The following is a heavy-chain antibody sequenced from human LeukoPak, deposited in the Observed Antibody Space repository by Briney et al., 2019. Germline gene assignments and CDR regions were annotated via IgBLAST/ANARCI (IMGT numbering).Heavy chain of an antibody. CDR2: IYYSGST. CDR3: ARAKQAKPYYDSWSGYYTGICYFDY. CDR1: GGSISSYY. Sequence: SETLSLTCTVSGGSISSYYWSWLRQPPGKGLEWIGYIYYSGSTNYNPSLKSRVTISVDTSKNQFSLKLSSVTAADTAVYYCARAKQAKPYYDSWSGYYTGICYFDYWGQGTLVTVSS. V-gene: IGHV4-59*01. J-gene: IGHJ4*02. D-gene: IGHD3-3*01.